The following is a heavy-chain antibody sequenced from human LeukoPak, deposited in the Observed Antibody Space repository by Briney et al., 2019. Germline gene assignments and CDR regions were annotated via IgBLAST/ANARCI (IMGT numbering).Heavy chain of an antibody. J-gene: IGHJ4*02. V-gene: IGHV3-66*01. Sequence: PGGSLRLSCAASGFTVSSNYMGWVRQAPGKGLEWVSVLYSGGSTYYPDSVKGRFTISRDNSQNTLDLQMDSLRAEDTAVYYCARAGNNGYVDYWGQGTLVTVSS. CDR1: GFTVSSNY. CDR3: ARAGNNGYVDY. CDR2: LYSGGST. D-gene: IGHD1/OR15-1a*01.